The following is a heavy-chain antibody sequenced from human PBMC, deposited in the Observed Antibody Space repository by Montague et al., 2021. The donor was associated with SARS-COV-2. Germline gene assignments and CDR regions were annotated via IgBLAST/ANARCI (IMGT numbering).Heavy chain of an antibody. CDR2: ISTDDAT. J-gene: IGHJ4*02. D-gene: IGHD3-10*01. Sequence: SLRLSCAASGFTVTRNYMIWVRQAPGEGLEWVSVISTDDATYYSASAKGRFNISRHRPKNTLLLQVNSLRPEDTAVYYCARDPRDDYYIDYWGQGTLVTVSS. CDR3: ARDPRDDYYIDY. CDR1: GFTVTRNY. V-gene: IGHV3-53*04.